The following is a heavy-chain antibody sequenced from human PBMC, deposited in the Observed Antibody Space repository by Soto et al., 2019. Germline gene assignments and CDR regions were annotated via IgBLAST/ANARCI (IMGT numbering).Heavy chain of an antibody. J-gene: IGHJ4*02. Sequence: GGSLRLSCAASGFTFSSYGMHWVRQAPGKGLEWVAVIWYDGSNKYYADSVKGRFTISRDNSKNTLYLQMNSLRAEDTAVYYCARDRDCSGGSCQSRGALDYWGQGTLVTVSS. CDR3: ARDRDCSGGSCQSRGALDY. CDR1: GFTFSSYG. D-gene: IGHD2-15*01. CDR2: IWYDGSNK. V-gene: IGHV3-33*01.